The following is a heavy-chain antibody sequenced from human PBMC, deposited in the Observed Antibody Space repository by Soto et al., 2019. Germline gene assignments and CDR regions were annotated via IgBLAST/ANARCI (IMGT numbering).Heavy chain of an antibody. CDR3: ARAVVVPPAEFDP. J-gene: IGHJ5*02. Sequence: QVQLVQSGAEVKKPGSSVKVSCKASGGTFSSYTISWVRQAPGQGLEWMGRIIPILGIANYAQKFQGRVTITADKSTSTAYMELSSLRSEDTAVYYCARAVVVPPAEFDPWGQGTLVTVSS. CDR1: GGTFSSYT. CDR2: IIPILGIA. V-gene: IGHV1-69*02. D-gene: IGHD2-2*01.